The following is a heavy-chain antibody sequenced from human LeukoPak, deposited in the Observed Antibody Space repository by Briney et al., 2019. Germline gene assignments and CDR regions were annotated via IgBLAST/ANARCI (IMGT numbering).Heavy chain of an antibody. Sequence: SQTLSLTCAISGDSFSSNSAAWNWLRQSPSRGLEWLGRTYYRSKWYNDYAVSVKSRITINPDTSKNQFSLQLNSVTPEDTAVYYCAREGQQLVPFDYWGQGTLVTVSS. CDR3: AREGQQLVPFDY. CDR2: TYYRSKWYN. V-gene: IGHV6-1*01. CDR1: GDSFSSNSAA. J-gene: IGHJ4*02. D-gene: IGHD6-6*01.